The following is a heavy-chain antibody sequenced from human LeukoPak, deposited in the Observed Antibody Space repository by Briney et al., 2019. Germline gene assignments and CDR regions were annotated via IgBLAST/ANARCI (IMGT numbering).Heavy chain of an antibody. Sequence: SVKVSCKASGGTVSRYPISWVRQAPGQGLEWMGGIIPIFGTANYAQKFQGRVTITADESTSTAYMELSSLRSEDTAVYYCARWAVVTANYFDYWGQGTLVTVSS. V-gene: IGHV1-69*13. CDR3: ARWAVVTANYFDY. CDR2: IIPIFGTA. D-gene: IGHD2-15*01. J-gene: IGHJ4*02. CDR1: GGTVSRYP.